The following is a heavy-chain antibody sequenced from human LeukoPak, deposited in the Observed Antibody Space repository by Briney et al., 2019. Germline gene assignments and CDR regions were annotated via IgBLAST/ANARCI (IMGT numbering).Heavy chain of an antibody. CDR2: IWPDGSIK. D-gene: IGHD3-10*01. CDR1: GFTFSTYG. V-gene: IGHV3-33*01. Sequence: QPGRSLRLSCAASGFTFSTYGIHWVRQAPGKGLEWLAVIWPDGSIKYYSDSVKDRFTISRDDSKSMVYLQMNSLTAEDTGVYFCARAVGPYDYWGQGTLVTVSS. J-gene: IGHJ4*02. CDR3: ARAVGPYDY.